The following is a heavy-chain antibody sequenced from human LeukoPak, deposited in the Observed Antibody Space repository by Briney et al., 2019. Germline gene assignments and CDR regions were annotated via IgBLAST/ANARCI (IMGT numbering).Heavy chain of an antibody. J-gene: IGHJ6*03. CDR1: GFTFSSYS. Sequence: GGSLRLSCAASGFTFSSYSMNWVRQAPGKGLEWVSYISSSSSTIYYADSVKGRFTISRDNAKNSLYLQMNSLRAEDTAVYYCAREERDCSSTSCYMRYYYYYMDVWGKGTTVTVSS. CDR3: AREERDCSSTSCYMRYYYYYMDV. V-gene: IGHV3-48*01. CDR2: ISSSSSTI. D-gene: IGHD2-2*02.